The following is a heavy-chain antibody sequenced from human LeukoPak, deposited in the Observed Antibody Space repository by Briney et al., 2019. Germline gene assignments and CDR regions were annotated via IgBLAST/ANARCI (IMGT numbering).Heavy chain of an antibody. CDR3: AKELLTGYFSPLDS. J-gene: IGHJ4*02. V-gene: IGHV3-74*01. CDR1: GFTFSSYW. D-gene: IGHD3-9*01. Sequence: PGGSLRLSCAASGFTFSSYWMHWVRQAPGKGLVWVSRINSDGSSTSYADPVKGRFTTSRDNSKNTLYLQISSLRAEATAVVYCAKELLTGYFSPLDSWGERTLVSASS. CDR2: INSDGSST.